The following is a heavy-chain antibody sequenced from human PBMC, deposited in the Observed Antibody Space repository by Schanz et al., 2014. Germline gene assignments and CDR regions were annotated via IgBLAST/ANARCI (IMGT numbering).Heavy chain of an antibody. J-gene: IGHJ4*02. CDR3: AKSYDTSGYSGFDY. CDR2: ISYHGSER. Sequence: QVQLVESGGGVVQPGRSLRLSCGASGFTFSDYGTHWVRQAPGKGLEWVAVISYHGSERYYADSVKGRFTISRDNSKNTLYLQMNSLRTEDTAVYFCAKSYDTSGYSGFDYWGQGTLVTVSS. D-gene: IGHD3-22*01. CDR1: GFTFSDYG. V-gene: IGHV3-30*18.